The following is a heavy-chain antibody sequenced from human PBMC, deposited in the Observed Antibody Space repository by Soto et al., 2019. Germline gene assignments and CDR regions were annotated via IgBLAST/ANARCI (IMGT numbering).Heavy chain of an antibody. D-gene: IGHD3-16*01. CDR3: AKDVDRLGELWGYFQS. Sequence: GGSLRLSCTVSGFMFEDFAMHWVRQAPGQGLEWVSGINWNGVNKGYAESVLGRFTISRDDAKKSLYLDMNYLRPEDTALYFCAKDVDRLGELWGYFQSWGQGTMVTVSS. CDR2: INWNGVNK. V-gene: IGHV3-9*01. J-gene: IGHJ1*01. CDR1: GFMFEDFA.